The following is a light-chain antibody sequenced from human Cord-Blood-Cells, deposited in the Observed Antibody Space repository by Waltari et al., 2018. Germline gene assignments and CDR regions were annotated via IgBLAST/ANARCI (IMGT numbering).Light chain of an antibody. CDR1: SSDVGGYNY. J-gene: IGLJ2*01. V-gene: IGLV2-14*01. Sequence: QSALTQPASVSGSPGQSITISCTGTSSDVGGYNYVSWFQQHPGKAPKLMIYDASNRPSGVSNRFPGSKSGNTASLTISGLQAEDEADYYCSSYTSSSTRVVFGGGTKLTVL. CDR2: DAS. CDR3: SSYTSSSTRVV.